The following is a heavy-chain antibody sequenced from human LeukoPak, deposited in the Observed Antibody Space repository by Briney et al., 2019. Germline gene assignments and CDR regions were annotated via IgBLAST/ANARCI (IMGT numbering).Heavy chain of an antibody. CDR3: ARVAPYGSGSYRNWFDP. D-gene: IGHD3-10*01. J-gene: IGHJ5*02. CDR2: INHSGST. V-gene: IGHV4-34*01. Sequence: PSETLSLTCTVSGGSISSYYWSWIRQPAGKGLEWIGEINHSGSTNYNPSLKSRVTISVDTSKNQFSLKLSSVTAADTAVYYCARVAPYGSGSYRNWFDPWGQGTLVTVSS. CDR1: GGSISSYY.